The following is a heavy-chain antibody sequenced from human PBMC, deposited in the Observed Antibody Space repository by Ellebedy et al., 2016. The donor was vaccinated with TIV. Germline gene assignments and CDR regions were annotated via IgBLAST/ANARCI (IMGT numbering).Heavy chain of an antibody. D-gene: IGHD2-2*01. CDR3: VRFAFNYAMDP. J-gene: IGHJ5*02. CDR1: GFTFTGFS. V-gene: IGHV3-7*01. CDR2: IMENGYER. Sequence: PGGSLRLSCAASGFTFTGFSMSWVRQAPGKGLEWVAHIMENGYERYYVDSVKGRFTISRDNAKNSVYLQMNSLRADDTAVFYCVRFAFNYAMDPWGQGTLVTVSS.